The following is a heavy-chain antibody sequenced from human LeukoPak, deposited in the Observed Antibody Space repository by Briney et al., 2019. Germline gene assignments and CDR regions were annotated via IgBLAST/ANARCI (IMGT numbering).Heavy chain of an antibody. J-gene: IGHJ3*02. CDR1: GFTFSKHW. CDR3: ANRDFWYAFDI. V-gene: IGHV3-23*01. Sequence: GGSLRLSCAASGFTFSKHWMHWVRQTPGKGLEWVSAISGSGGSTYYADSVKGRFTISRDNSKNTLYLQMNSLRAEDTAVYYCANRDFWYAFDIWGQGTMVTVSS. CDR2: ISGSGGST. D-gene: IGHD3-3*01.